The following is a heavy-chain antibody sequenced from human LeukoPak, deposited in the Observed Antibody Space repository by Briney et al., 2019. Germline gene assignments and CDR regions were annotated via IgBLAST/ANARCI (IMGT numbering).Heavy chain of an antibody. CDR3: TTQYDFWSGYYYYMDV. CDR2: IKSKTDGGTT. V-gene: IGHV3-15*01. D-gene: IGHD3-3*01. J-gene: IGHJ6*03. CDR1: GFTFTTLA. Sequence: PGGSLRLSCTASGFTFTTLAMSWVRQAPGKGLEWVGRIKSKTDGGTTDYAAPVKGRFTISRDDSKNTLYLQMNGLKTEDTAVYYCTTQYDFWSGYYYYMDVWGKGTTVTVSS.